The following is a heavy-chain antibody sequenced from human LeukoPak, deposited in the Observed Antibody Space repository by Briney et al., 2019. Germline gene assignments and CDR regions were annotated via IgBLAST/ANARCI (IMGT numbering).Heavy chain of an antibody. Sequence: SETLSLTCTVSGGSISSYYWSWIRQPPGKGLEWIGYIYYSGSTNYNPSLKSRVTISVDTSKNQFSLKLSSVTAADTAVYYCARHSTLDSSAFDIWSQGTMVTVSS. D-gene: IGHD3-22*01. CDR2: IYYSGST. J-gene: IGHJ3*02. CDR1: GGSISSYY. CDR3: ARHSTLDSSAFDI. V-gene: IGHV4-59*08.